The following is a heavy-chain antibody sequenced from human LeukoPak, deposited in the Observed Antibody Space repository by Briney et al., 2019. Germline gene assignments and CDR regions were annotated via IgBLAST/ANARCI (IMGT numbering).Heavy chain of an antibody. CDR3: AREGFYSGYDR. D-gene: IGHD5-12*01. CDR1: GFTFSSYS. V-gene: IGHV3-48*02. Sequence: GSLRLSCAASGFTFSSYSMNWVRQAPGKGLEWVSYINTIASAKTYADSVKGRSTISRDNAKNSLSLQMNSLRDDDTAVYYYAREGFYSGYDRWGQGTLVTVSS. CDR2: INTIASAK. J-gene: IGHJ4*02.